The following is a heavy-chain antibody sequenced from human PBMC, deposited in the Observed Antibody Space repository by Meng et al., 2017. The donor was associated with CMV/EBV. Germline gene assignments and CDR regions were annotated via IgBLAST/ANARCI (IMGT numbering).Heavy chain of an antibody. CDR3: ARDRITKGFYSYGRSGYYGMDV. CDR2: IYYSGST. Sequence: SETLSLTCTVSGGSVSSGSYYWSWIRQPPGKGLEWIGYIYYSGSTNYNPSLKSRVTISVDTSKNQFSLKLSSVTAADTAVYYCARDRITKGFYSYGRSGYYGMDVWGQGTTVTVSS. J-gene: IGHJ6*02. D-gene: IGHD5-18*01. V-gene: IGHV4-61*01. CDR1: GGSVSSGSYY.